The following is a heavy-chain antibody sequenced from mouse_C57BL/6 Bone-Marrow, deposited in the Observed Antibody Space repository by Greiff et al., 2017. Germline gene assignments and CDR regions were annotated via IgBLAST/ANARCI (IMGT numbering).Heavy chain of an antibody. Sequence: EVMLVESGGGLVQPGGSLSLSCAASGFTFTDYYMSWVRQPPGKALEWLGFIRNKANGYTTEYSASVKGRFTISRDNSQSILYLQMNALRAEDSATYYVARYNDYDGYAMDYWGQGTSVTVSS. CDR1: GFTFTDYY. J-gene: IGHJ4*01. D-gene: IGHD2-4*01. CDR3: ARYNDYDGYAMDY. V-gene: IGHV7-3*01. CDR2: IRNKANGYTT.